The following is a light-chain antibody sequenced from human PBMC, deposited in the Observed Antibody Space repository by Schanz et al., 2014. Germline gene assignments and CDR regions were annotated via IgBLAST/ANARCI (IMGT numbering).Light chain of an antibody. V-gene: IGLV2-14*02. Sequence: QSALTQPASVSGSPGQSITISCTGTSSDVGSYNLVSWYQQHPGKAPKLMIYEGSKRPSGVSNRFSGSKSGNTASLRISGLQADDEADYYCSSYTSSTTLVFGGGTKLTVL. J-gene: IGLJ2*01. CDR1: SSDVGSYNL. CDR3: SSYTSSTTLV. CDR2: EGS.